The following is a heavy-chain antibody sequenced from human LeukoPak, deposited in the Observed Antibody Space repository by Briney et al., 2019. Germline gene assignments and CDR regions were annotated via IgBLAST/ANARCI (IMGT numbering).Heavy chain of an antibody. CDR1: GFTFSSYS. Sequence: GGSLRLSCAASGFTFSSYSMNWVRQAPGKGLEWVSSISSSSSYIYYADSVKGRFTISRDNAKNSLYLQMNSLRAEDTAVYYCARVGGSLWFGELPFDYWGQGTLVTVSS. CDR3: ARVGGSLWFGELPFDY. J-gene: IGHJ4*02. CDR2: ISSSSSYI. D-gene: IGHD3-10*01. V-gene: IGHV3-21*01.